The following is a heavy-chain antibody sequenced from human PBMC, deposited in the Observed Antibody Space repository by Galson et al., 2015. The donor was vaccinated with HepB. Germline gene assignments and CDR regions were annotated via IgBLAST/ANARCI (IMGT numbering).Heavy chain of an antibody. Sequence: SVKVSCKASGGTFSSYAISWVRQAPGQGLEWMGGIIPIFGTANYAQKFQGRVTITADESTSTAYMELSSLRSEDTAVYYCATLYYYDSSGYSGGNFDYWGQGTLVTVSS. CDR3: ATLYYYDSSGYSGGNFDY. CDR1: GGTFSSYA. D-gene: IGHD3-22*01. V-gene: IGHV1-69*13. CDR2: IIPIFGTA. J-gene: IGHJ4*02.